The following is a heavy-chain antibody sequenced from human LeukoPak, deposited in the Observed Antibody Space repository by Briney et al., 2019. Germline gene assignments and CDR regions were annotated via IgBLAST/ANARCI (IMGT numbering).Heavy chain of an antibody. V-gene: IGHV4-59*01. D-gene: IGHD3-3*01. CDR2: IYYSGST. J-gene: IGHJ4*02. CDR3: ARGHDFWSGLYYFDY. CDR1: GGSISSYY. Sequence: SETLSLTCTVSGGSISSYYWSWIRQPPGKGLEWIGYIYYSGSTNYNPSLKSRVTISVDTSKNQFSLKLSSVTAADTAVYYCARGHDFWSGLYYFDYWGQGTLVT.